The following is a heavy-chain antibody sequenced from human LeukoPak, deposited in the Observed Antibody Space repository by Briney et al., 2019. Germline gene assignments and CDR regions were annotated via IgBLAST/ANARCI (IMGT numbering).Heavy chain of an antibody. Sequence: ASVKVSCKASGYTFTSYTMNWVRQAPGQGLEWVGWINTNTGKSTCAQGVTGRFVFSLDTSVSTTYLQINSLKAEDTAVYYCARGGSEYAFWSVQRSNWFDPWGQGTLITVSS. CDR3: ARGGSEYAFWSVQRSNWFDP. CDR1: GYTFTSYT. CDR2: INTNTGKS. V-gene: IGHV7-4-1*02. D-gene: IGHD3-3*01. J-gene: IGHJ5*02.